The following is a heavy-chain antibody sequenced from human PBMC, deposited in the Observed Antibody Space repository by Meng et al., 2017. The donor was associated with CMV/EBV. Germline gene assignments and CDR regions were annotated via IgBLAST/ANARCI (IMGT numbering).Heavy chain of an antibody. CDR1: GGTFSSYT. CDR2: IIPILGIA. CDR3: ARASGLWSGYYAVEYYYYGMDV. Sequence: SVKVSCKASGGTFSSYTISWVRQAPGQGLEWMGRIIPILGIANYAQKFQGRVMITADKSTSTAYMELSSLRSEDTAVYYCARASGLWSGYYAVEYYYYGMDVWGQGTTVTVSS. J-gene: IGHJ6*02. V-gene: IGHV1-69*02. D-gene: IGHD3-3*01.